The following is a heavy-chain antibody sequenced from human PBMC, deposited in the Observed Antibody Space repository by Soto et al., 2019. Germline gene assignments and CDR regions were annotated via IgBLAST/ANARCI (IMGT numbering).Heavy chain of an antibody. CDR1: GAPFTAYA. CDR2: INPCNGDK. D-gene: IGHD1-26*01. J-gene: IGHJ4*02. V-gene: IGHV1-3*01. CDR3: AGGVGATAATFDY. Sequence: QFHLVQFGAGVKKPGASVRVSCRASGAPFTAYALIWVRQAPRRRLEWLAWINPCNGDKQYSQKCQGRVTLTRDTSATTAYMELSSLISEDTSVYFCAGGVGATAATFDYWGQGTLVTVSS.